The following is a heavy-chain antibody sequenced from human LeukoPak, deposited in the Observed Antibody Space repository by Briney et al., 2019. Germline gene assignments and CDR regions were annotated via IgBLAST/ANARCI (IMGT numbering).Heavy chain of an antibody. Sequence: ASVKVSCKASGYTFTGYFVHWVRQAPGQGLEWMGWINPNSGGTNYAQKFQGRVTMTRDTSIGTAYMELSRLRSDDTAVYYCARAYGIRFLEWLPNDYWGQGTLVTVSS. V-gene: IGHV1-2*02. CDR2: INPNSGGT. CDR3: ARAYGIRFLEWLPNDY. CDR1: GYTFTGYF. D-gene: IGHD3-3*01. J-gene: IGHJ4*02.